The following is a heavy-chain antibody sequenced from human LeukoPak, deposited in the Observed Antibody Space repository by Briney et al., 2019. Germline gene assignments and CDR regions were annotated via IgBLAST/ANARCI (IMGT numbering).Heavy chain of an antibody. D-gene: IGHD3-3*01. CDR1: GYTFTSYY. CDR2: INPTGGST. J-gene: IGHJ5*02. V-gene: IGHV1-46*01. CDR3: ARANPYDFWSGYNNWFDP. Sequence: ASVKVSCKASGYTFTSYYMHWVRQAPGEGLEWMGIINPTGGSTSYAQKFQGRVTMTRDTSTSTVYMELSSLRSEDMAVYYCARANPYDFWSGYNNWFDPWGQGTLVTVSS.